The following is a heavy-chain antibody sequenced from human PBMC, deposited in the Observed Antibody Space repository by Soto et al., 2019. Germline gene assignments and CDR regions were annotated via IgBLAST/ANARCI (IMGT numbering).Heavy chain of an antibody. CDR1: GFTFDDNA. D-gene: IGHD3-16*02. J-gene: IGHJ4*02. CDR2: IYSGGST. CDR3: ARAGVYYDYVWGSYRPYYFDY. V-gene: IGHV3-53*01. Sequence: GGSLRLSCAVSGFTFDDNAMHWVRQAPEKGLEWVSVIYSGGSTYYADSVKGRFTISRDNSKNTLYLQMNSLRAEDTAVYYCARAGVYYDYVWGSYRPYYFDYWGQGTLVTVSS.